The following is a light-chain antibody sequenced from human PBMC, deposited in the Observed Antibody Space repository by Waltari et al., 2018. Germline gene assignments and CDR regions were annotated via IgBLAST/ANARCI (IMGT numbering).Light chain of an antibody. Sequence: SYVLTHPPSVSVAPGKTASITCGGNNIGSKSVHWYQRKAGQAPELVIFYNDDRPSGIPERISGSNSGNTATLTISRVEAGDEADYYCQVWDSSSDHVGVGGGTKLTVL. CDR2: YND. V-gene: IGLV3-21*04. CDR1: NIGSKS. J-gene: IGLJ2*01. CDR3: QVWDSSSDHVG.